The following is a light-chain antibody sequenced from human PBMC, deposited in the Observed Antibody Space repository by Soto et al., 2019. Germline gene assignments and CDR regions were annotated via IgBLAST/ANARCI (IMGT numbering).Light chain of an antibody. J-gene: IGKJ1*01. V-gene: IGKV1-27*01. Sequence: DIQMTQSPSTLSASIGDRVTITCRASQGISNYLAWYQQKPGKVPKLLIYLASTLQSGVPSRFSGSGSGTDFTLTISSLQPEDVATYYCQKYNRAPPAFGQGTRVEIK. CDR1: QGISNY. CDR2: LAS. CDR3: QKYNRAPPA.